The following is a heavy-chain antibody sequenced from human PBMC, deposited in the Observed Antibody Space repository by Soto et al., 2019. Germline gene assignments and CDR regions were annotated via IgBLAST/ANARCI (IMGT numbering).Heavy chain of an antibody. CDR2: IYWNDDK. Sequence: QITLKESGPTLVKPTQTHTLTCTFSGFSLSTSGVCVGWIRQPPGKALEWLALIYWNDDKRYSPSLKSRPTITEDTTKKQVGLTMTNMDPVDTATYDCAHYRRGYSYSPYYGMDVWGRGTTVTVSS. D-gene: IGHD5-18*01. V-gene: IGHV2-5*01. J-gene: IGHJ6*02. CDR3: AHYRRGYSYSPYYGMDV. CDR1: GFSLSTSGVC.